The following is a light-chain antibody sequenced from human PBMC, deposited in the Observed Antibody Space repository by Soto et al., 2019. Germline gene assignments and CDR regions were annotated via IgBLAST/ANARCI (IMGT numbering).Light chain of an antibody. CDR1: SSDVGSYNR. CDR2: EVS. Sequence: QSVLTQPPSVSGSPGQSVTISCTGTSSDVGSYNRVSWYQQPPGTAPKLMIYEVSNRPSGVPDRFSGSKSGNTASLTISGLQAEDEADYYCNSYTSSSNYVFGTGTRSPS. J-gene: IGLJ1*01. V-gene: IGLV2-18*02. CDR3: NSYTSSSNYV.